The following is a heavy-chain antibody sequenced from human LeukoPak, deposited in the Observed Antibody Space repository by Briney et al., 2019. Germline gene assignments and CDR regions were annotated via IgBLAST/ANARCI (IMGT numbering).Heavy chain of an antibody. Sequence: SETLSLTCTVSGYSISSGYYWGWIRQPPGKGLEWIGSIYHSGSTYYNATLKSRVTISAGTSKNQISLNLRSVTAADTAVYYCARVPGPNWFDPWGQGTLVTVSS. CDR1: GYSISSGYY. CDR3: ARVPGPNWFDP. J-gene: IGHJ5*02. V-gene: IGHV4-38-2*02. CDR2: IYHSGST.